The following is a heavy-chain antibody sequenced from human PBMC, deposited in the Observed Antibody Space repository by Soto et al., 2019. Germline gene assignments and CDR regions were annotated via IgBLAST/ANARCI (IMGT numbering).Heavy chain of an antibody. Sequence: EVQLLESGGGLVQPGGSLRLSCAASGFTFSNYAMSWVRQTPGKGLEWVSTISGGGGNTYYPDSVKGRFTISRDNSKDTVYLQMNSLRAEYTAIYYGAKERLGRGADYWGQGALVTVTS. CDR2: ISGGGGNT. CDR3: AKERLGRGADY. CDR1: GFTFSNYA. V-gene: IGHV3-23*01. J-gene: IGHJ4*02.